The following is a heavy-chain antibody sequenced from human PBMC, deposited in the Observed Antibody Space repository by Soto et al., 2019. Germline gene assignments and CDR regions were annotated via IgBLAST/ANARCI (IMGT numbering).Heavy chain of an antibody. CDR2: ISAYNGNT. CDR1: GYTFTSYG. Sequence: QVQLVQSGAEVKNPGASVKVSCKASGYTFTSYGISWVRQAPGQGLEWMGWISAYNGNTNYAQKLQGRVTMTTDTSTSTAYMELRSLRSDDTAVYYCALTIFGVDHYYGMDVWGQGTTVTVSS. J-gene: IGHJ6*02. D-gene: IGHD3-3*01. CDR3: ALTIFGVDHYYGMDV. V-gene: IGHV1-18*04.